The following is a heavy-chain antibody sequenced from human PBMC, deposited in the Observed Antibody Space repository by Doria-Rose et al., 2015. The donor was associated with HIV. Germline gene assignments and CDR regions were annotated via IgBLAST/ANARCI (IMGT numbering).Heavy chain of an antibody. CDR3: ARIKSSRWYHKYYFDF. Sequence: QVTLKESGPVLVKPTETLTLTCTVSGVSLSSPGMGVSWICQPPGKALEWLANIFSDDVRSYKTSLKSRLTISRGTSKSQVVLTMTDMDPVDTATYYCARIKSSRWYHKYYFDFWGQGTLVIVSA. D-gene: IGHD6-13*01. CDR1: GVSLSSPGMG. V-gene: IGHV2-26*01. CDR2: IFSDDVR. J-gene: IGHJ4*02.